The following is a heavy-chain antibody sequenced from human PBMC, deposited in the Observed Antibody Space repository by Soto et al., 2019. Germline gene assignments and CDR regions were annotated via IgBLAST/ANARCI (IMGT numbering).Heavy chain of an antibody. CDR3: ARCTPTYYSYRKNYLDY. D-gene: IGHD5-18*01. CDR1: GGSFSGYY. J-gene: IGHJ4*02. CDR2: INHSGST. V-gene: IGHV4-34*01. Sequence: SETLSLTCAVYGGSFSGYYWSWIRQPPGKGLEWIGEINHSGSTNYNPSLKSRVTISVDTSKNQFSLKLSSVTAADTAVYYCARCTPTYYSYRKNYLDYWGQGTLVTVSS.